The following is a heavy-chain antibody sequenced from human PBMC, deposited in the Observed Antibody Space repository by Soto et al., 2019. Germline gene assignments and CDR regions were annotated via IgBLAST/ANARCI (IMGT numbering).Heavy chain of an antibody. CDR3: AREFPTQYYYDSSGYARTYFDY. V-gene: IGHV1-69*04. CDR1: G. J-gene: IGHJ4*02. Sequence: GRRWVRQDTRQGLEWMGRIIPILGIANYAQKFQGRVTITADKSTSTAYMELSSLRSEDTAVYYCAREFPTQYYYDSSGYARTYFDYWGQGTLVTVSS. D-gene: IGHD3-22*01. CDR2: IIPILGIA.